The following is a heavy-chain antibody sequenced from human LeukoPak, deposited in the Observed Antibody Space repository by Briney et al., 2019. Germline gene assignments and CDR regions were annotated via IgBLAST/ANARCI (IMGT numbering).Heavy chain of an antibody. V-gene: IGHV3-15*07. CDR2: IKSKTDGGTT. D-gene: IGHD4-17*01. Sequence: GGSLRLSCAGSGFTFSNAWMNWVRQAPGKGLEWVGRIKSKTDGGTTDYAAPVKGRFSISRDDSKNTLYLQMNSLKTEDTAVYYCTTTTTVTTGFDYWGQGTLATVSS. CDR1: GFTFSNAW. J-gene: IGHJ4*02. CDR3: TTTTTVTTGFDY.